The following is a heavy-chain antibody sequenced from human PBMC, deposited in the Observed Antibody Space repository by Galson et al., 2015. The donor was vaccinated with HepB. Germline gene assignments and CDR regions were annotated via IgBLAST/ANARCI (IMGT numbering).Heavy chain of an antibody. Sequence: SVKVSCKASGGTFSSYAISWVRQAPGQGLEWMGGIIPIFGTANYAQKFQGRVTITADESTSTAYMELSSLRSEDTAVYYCARGGQTYYYDSSGYYYDYWGQGTLVTVSS. CDR1: GGTFSSYA. CDR2: IIPIFGTA. CDR3: ARGGQTYYYDSSGYYYDY. D-gene: IGHD3-22*01. V-gene: IGHV1-69*13. J-gene: IGHJ4*02.